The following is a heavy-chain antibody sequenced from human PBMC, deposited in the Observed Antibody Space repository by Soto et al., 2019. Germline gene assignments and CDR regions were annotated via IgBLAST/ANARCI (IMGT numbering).Heavy chain of an antibody. V-gene: IGHV3-21*01. D-gene: IGHD2-8*01. CDR1: GFTFSTYS. J-gene: IGHJ4*02. CDR3: ARVATIPSLYYYFDY. Sequence: GGSLRLSCAASGFTFSTYSMIWVRQAPGKGLEWVSSISSSGDVIYYPDSVKGRFTISRDNAESSLYLQMNSLRAEDTAVYHCARVATIPSLYYYFDYWGQGTLVTVSS. CDR2: ISSSGDVI.